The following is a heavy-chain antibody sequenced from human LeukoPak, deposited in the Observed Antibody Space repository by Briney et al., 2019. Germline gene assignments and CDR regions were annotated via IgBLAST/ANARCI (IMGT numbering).Heavy chain of an antibody. CDR3: ARGRGYSYGLGRRWYFDL. Sequence: SETLSLTCTVSGYSISSGYYWGWIRQPPGKGLEWIGSIYHSGSTYYNPSLKSRVTISVDSSKNQFSLKLSSVTAADTAVYYCARGRGYSYGLGRRWYFDLWGRGTLVTVSS. CDR1: GYSISSGYY. J-gene: IGHJ2*01. D-gene: IGHD5-18*01. V-gene: IGHV4-38-2*02. CDR2: IYHSGST.